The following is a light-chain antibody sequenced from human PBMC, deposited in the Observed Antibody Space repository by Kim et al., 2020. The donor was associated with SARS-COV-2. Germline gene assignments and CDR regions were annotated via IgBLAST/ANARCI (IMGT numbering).Light chain of an antibody. Sequence: EIVLTQSPGTLSLSPGERATLSCRASQTVTSNYLAWYQQKPGQAPRLLIYGASSRATGISDRFSGSGSGTDFTLTISRLEPEDFAVYYSQQNGSKTATFGKGTKVEIK. CDR1: QTVTSNY. CDR2: GAS. CDR3: QQNGSKTAT. J-gene: IGKJ1*01. V-gene: IGKV3-20*01.